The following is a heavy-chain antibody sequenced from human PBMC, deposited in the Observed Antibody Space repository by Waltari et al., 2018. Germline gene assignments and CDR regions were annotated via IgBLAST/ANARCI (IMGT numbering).Heavy chain of an antibody. D-gene: IGHD3-10*01. Sequence: QITLKETGPTLVQPTQTLALTCTFSGFSLTTSGVAVGWIRQPQGKALEWLVHIYWDNDKRYNPSLKSRITIIKDTSKNQVILIMTNTDPVDTGTYFCAHRLIGSNTWDYGAFDIWGQGTVVTVSS. CDR1: GFSLTTSGVA. CDR3: AHRLIGSNTWDYGAFDI. V-gene: IGHV2-5*02. J-gene: IGHJ3*02. CDR2: IYWDNDK.